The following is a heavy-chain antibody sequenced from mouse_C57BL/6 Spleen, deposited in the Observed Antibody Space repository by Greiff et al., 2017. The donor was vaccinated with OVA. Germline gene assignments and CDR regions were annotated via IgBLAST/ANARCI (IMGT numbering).Heavy chain of an antibody. D-gene: IGHD1-1*01. CDR3: ARSTDEYGDYAMDY. V-gene: IGHV1-54*01. J-gene: IGHJ4*01. CDR1: GYAFTNYL. CDR2: INPGSGGT. Sequence: VQLQQSGAELVRPGTSVKVSCKASGYAFTNYLIEWVKQRPGQGLEWIGVINPGSGGTNYNEKFKGKATLTADKSSSTAYMQLSSLTSEDSAVYFCARSTDEYGDYAMDYWGQGTSVTVSS.